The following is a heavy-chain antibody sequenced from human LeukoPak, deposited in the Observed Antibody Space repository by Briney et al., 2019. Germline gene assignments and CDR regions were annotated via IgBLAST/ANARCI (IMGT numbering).Heavy chain of an antibody. CDR3: GRGRDSGYDYGMDV. J-gene: IGHJ6*02. CDR2: VSAHNGYT. D-gene: IGHD1-26*01. V-gene: IGHV1-18*01. CDR1: GYSFSSYG. Sequence: ASVKVSCKASGYSFSSYGINWVRQAPGQGLEWMGWVSAHNGYTNSPQKFQGRVIMTTETSTSTAYMELRSLKSDDTAVYYCGRGRDSGYDYGMDVWGQGTTVTVSS.